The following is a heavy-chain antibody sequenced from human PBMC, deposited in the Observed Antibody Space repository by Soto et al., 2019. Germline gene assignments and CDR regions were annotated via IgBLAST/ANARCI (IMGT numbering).Heavy chain of an antibody. V-gene: IGHV3-23*01. CDR3: AKQGLHAGRAGVSIFIYYGMDV. Sequence: LRLSCAASGFPFSSYAMSWVRQAQGKGLEWVSAISGSGGSTYYADSVKGRFTISRDNSKNTLYLQMNSLRAEDTAVYYCAKQGLHAGRAGVSIFIYYGMDVWCQGTSLTVSS. J-gene: IGHJ6*02. D-gene: IGHD3-10*01. CDR1: GFPFSSYA. CDR2: ISGSGGST.